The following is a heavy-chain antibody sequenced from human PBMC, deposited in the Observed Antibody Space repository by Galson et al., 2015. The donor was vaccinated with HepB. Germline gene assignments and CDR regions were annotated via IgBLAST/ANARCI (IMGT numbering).Heavy chain of an antibody. Sequence: SVKVFCKVSGYTLTELSMHWVRQAPGKGLEWMGGFDPEDGETIYAQKFQGRVTMTRNTSISTAYMELSSLRSEDTAVYYCAREADYWGQGTLVTVSS. CDR1: GYTLTELS. CDR2: FDPEDGET. CDR3: AREADY. V-gene: IGHV1-24*01. J-gene: IGHJ4*02.